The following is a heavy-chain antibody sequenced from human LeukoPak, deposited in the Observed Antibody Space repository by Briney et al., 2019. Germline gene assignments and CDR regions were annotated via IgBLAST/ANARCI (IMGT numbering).Heavy chain of an antibody. CDR1: GGTFSSYA. Sequence: GASVKVSCKASGGTFSSYAISWARQAPGQGLEWMGRIIPILGIANYAQKFQGRVTITADKSTSTAYMELSSLRSEDTAVYYCARDDILTGYYGVDYWGQGTLVTVSS. J-gene: IGHJ4*02. V-gene: IGHV1-69*04. CDR3: ARDDILTGYYGVDY. CDR2: IIPILGIA. D-gene: IGHD3-9*01.